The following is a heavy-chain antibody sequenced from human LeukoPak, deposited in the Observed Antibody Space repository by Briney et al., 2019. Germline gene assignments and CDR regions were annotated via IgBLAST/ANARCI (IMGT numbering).Heavy chain of an antibody. D-gene: IGHD5-24*01. Sequence: ASVKVSCKVSGNTLTGYYMHWVRKAPGQGLGGMGWINPNSGGTNYAQKFQGRVTMTRDTSISTAYMELSRLRSDDTAVYYCARDHGDGYHTYYFDYWGQGTLVTVSS. J-gene: IGHJ4*02. CDR1: GNTLTGYY. CDR2: INPNSGGT. CDR3: ARDHGDGYHTYYFDY. V-gene: IGHV1-2*02.